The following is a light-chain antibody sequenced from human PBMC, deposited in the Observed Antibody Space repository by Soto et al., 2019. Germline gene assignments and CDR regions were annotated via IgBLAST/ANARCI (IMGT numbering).Light chain of an antibody. CDR1: QRVGSY. Sequence: DIQMTQSPSSLSASVGDRVTITCRASQRVGSYLHGYQQKPGKDPTLLIYSASELQSGVASRFSGSGSGTDFTLPIRNLQPEDFAVYYCQQSHNTPLPFGQGTKVEI. CDR2: SAS. V-gene: IGKV1-39*01. CDR3: QQSHNTPLP. J-gene: IGKJ1*01.